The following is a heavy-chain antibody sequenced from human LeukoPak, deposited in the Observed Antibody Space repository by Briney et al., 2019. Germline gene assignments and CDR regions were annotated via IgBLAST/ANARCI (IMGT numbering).Heavy chain of an antibody. CDR2: IYYSGST. J-gene: IGHJ4*02. Sequence: SETLSLTCTVSGGSISSYYWSWIRQPPGKGLEWIGSIYYSGSTYYNPSLKSRVTISVDTSKNQFSLKLSSVTAADTAVYYCARDPPRHVDRGSPDDYWGQGTLVTVSS. V-gene: IGHV4-59*12. D-gene: IGHD3-10*01. CDR3: ARDPPRHVDRGSPDDY. CDR1: GGSISSYY.